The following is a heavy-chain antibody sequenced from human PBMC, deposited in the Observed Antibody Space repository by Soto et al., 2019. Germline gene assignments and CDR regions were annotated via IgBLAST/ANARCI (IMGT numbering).Heavy chain of an antibody. CDR2: IKQDGSEK. J-gene: IGHJ4*02. Sequence: EVQLVESGGGLVQPGGSLRLSCAASGFTFSSYWMSWVRQAPGKGLEWVANIKQDGSEKYYVDSVKGRFTISRDNAKNSLYLQMNSLRAEDTAVYYCARDIWEVAAAGNLWGQGTLVTVSS. CDR3: ARDIWEVAAAGNL. V-gene: IGHV3-7*01. CDR1: GFTFSSYW. D-gene: IGHD6-13*01.